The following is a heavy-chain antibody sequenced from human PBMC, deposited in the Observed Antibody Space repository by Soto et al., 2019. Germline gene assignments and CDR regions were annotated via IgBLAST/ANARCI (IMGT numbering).Heavy chain of an antibody. D-gene: IGHD3-16*01. J-gene: IGHJ6*02. CDR2: IYYSGST. V-gene: IGHV4-39*01. CDR1: GGSISSSSYY. CDR3: AGGLARRHGMDV. Sequence: SETLSLTCTVSGGSISSSSYYWGWIRQPPGKGLEWIGSIYYSGSTYYNPSLKSRVTISVDTSKNQFSLKLSSVTAADTAVYYCAGGLARRHGMDVWGQGTTVTVSS.